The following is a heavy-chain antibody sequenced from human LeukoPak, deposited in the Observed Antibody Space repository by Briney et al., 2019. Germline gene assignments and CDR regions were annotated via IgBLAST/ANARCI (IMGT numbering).Heavy chain of an antibody. Sequence: GGSLRLSCAASGFTFSSYWMNWVRQAPGKGLEWVANIKQDGTEKLYVDSVKGRFTISRDNAKNSLYLQMNSLRAEDTAVFHCVRGAYYFYGMDVWGQGTTVTASS. CDR2: IKQDGTEK. V-gene: IGHV3-7*04. J-gene: IGHJ6*02. D-gene: IGHD2/OR15-2a*01. CDR3: VRGAYYFYGMDV. CDR1: GFTFSSYW.